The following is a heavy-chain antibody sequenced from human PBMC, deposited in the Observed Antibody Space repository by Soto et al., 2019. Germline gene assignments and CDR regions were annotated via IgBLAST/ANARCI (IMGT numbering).Heavy chain of an antibody. D-gene: IGHD2-8*01. V-gene: IGHV4-59*08. CDR1: GGSISSYY. J-gene: IGHJ4*02. CDR2: IYYSGST. CDR3: ARHEGNGNVWPLDY. Sequence: SETLSLTCTVSGGSISSYYWSWIRQPPGKGLEWIGYIYYSGSTNYNPSLKSRVTLSVDTSKNQFSLRLTSVTAEDTAVYYCARHEGNGNVWPLDYWGQGILVTVSS.